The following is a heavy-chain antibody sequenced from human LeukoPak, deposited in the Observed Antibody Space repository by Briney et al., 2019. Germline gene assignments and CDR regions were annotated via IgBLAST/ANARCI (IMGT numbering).Heavy chain of an antibody. V-gene: IGHV3-7*05. CDR2: MKQDGSEK. J-gene: IGHJ4*02. D-gene: IGHD1-26*01. CDR1: GFTFSSYW. CDR3: ARDTGELPLGY. Sequence: GGSLRLSCAASGFTFSSYWMSWVRQAPGKGLEWVANMKQDGSEKYYVDSVKGRFTISRDNADNSLSLQMNSLRAEDTALYYCARDTGELPLGYWGQGTLVTVSS.